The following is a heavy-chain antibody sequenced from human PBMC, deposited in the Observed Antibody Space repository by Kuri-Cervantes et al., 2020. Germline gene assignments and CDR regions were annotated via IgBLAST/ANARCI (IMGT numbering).Heavy chain of an antibody. CDR3: ARGQEYCSGGSCRSYYFDY. Sequence: SETLSLTCAVYGGSFSGYYWSWIRQPPGKGLEWIGEINHSGSTNYNPSLKSQVTISVDTSKNQFSLKLSSVTAADTAVYYCARGQEYCSGGSCRSYYFDYWGQGTLVTVSS. J-gene: IGHJ4*02. D-gene: IGHD2-15*01. CDR2: INHSGST. CDR1: GGSFSGYY. V-gene: IGHV4-34*01.